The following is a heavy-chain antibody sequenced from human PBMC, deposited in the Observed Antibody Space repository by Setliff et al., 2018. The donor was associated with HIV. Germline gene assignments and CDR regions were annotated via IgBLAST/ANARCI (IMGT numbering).Heavy chain of an antibody. Sequence: PSETLSLTCNVSGGSISSISYYWSWIRQPAGKGLEWIGRIHTSGNTNYNPSLKSRVTISVDTSKNQFSLKLNSVTAADTATYYCVRDDRSGYSFDHWGQGTLVTVSS. CDR3: VRDDRSGYSFDH. D-gene: IGHD3-3*01. CDR1: GGSISSISYY. V-gene: IGHV4-61*02. J-gene: IGHJ4*02. CDR2: IHTSGNT.